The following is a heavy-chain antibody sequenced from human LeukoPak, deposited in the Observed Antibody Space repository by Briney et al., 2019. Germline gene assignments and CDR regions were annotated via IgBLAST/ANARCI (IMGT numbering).Heavy chain of an antibody. CDR2: IYHSGST. D-gene: IGHD3-10*01. CDR1: GGSISSSNW. CDR3: ARGEPYYYGSGNGPGSGWFDP. Sequence: SETLSLTCAVSGGSISSSNWWSWVRQPPGKGLEWIGEIYHSGSTNYNPSLKSRVTISVDTSKNQLSLKLSSVTAADTAVYYCARGEPYYYGSGNGPGSGWFDPWGQGTLVIVSS. J-gene: IGHJ5*02. V-gene: IGHV4-4*02.